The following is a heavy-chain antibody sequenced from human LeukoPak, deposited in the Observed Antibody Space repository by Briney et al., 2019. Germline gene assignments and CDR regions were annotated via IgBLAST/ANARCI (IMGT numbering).Heavy chain of an antibody. D-gene: IGHD1/OR15-1a*01. J-gene: IGHJ4*02. CDR3: ARAGNIRFDY. Sequence: GGSLRLSCEASGFTFSSYAMSWVRQAPGKGLEWVSGFSGSGGSTYYADSVKGRFTISRDNSKNTLYLQMNSLRAEDTAVYYCARAGNIRFDYWGQGTLVTVSS. CDR1: GFTFSSYA. CDR2: FSGSGGST. V-gene: IGHV3-23*01.